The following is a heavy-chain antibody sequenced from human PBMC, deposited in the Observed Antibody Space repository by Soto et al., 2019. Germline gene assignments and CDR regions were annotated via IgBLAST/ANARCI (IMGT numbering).Heavy chain of an antibody. D-gene: IGHD3-22*01. CDR2: ISYDGSNK. CDR3: ARAGADSSGSHILYNWFDP. J-gene: IGHJ5*02. V-gene: IGHV3-30-3*01. CDR1: GFTFSSYA. Sequence: QVQLVESGGGVVQHGRSLRLSCAASGFTFSSYAMHWVRQAPGKGLEWVAVISYDGSNKSYADSVKGRFTISRHNSENTLYLQMNSLSAEDTAVYYCARAGADSSGSHILYNWFDPWGQGTLVTVSS.